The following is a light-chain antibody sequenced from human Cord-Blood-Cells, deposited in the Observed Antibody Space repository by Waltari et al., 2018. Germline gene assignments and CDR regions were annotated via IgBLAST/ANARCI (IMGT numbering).Light chain of an antibody. J-gene: IGKJ2*01. V-gene: IGKV3D-15*01. CDR3: QQYNNWPPYT. CDR1: QRVSSN. CDR2: GAS. Sequence: EIAMTQPPATLSVSPGERATLSCRASQRVSSNLAWYQQKPGQAPRLLIYGASTRATGIPARFSGSGSGTEFTLTISSLQSEDFAVYYCQQYNNWPPYTFGQGTKLEIK.